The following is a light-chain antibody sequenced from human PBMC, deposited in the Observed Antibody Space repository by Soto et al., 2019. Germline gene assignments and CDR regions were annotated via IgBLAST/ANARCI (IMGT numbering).Light chain of an antibody. V-gene: IGLV2-14*01. CDR1: SSVVGGYNY. Sequence: QSALTQPASVPGSPGQSITISCTGTSSVVGGYNYVSWYQQHPGKAPKLMIYDVSNRPSGVSNRFSGSKSGNTATLTISGLQAEDEADYYCSSYTSSSTYVFGTGTKVTVL. CDR2: DVS. CDR3: SSYTSSSTYV. J-gene: IGLJ1*01.